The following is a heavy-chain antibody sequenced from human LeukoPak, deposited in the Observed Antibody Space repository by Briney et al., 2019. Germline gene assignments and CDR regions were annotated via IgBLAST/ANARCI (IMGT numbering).Heavy chain of an antibody. D-gene: IGHD3-10*01. CDR3: ARDLDGSGSYHWFDP. Sequence: PVGSLRLSCAASGFTFSSYWMHWVRQAPGQGLVWVSRVNGDGSSTDNADSVEGRFTISRDNAKNTLYLQMNSLRAEETAIYYCARDLDGSGSYHWFDPWGQGTLVTVSS. V-gene: IGHV3-74*01. CDR2: VNGDGSST. J-gene: IGHJ5*02. CDR1: GFTFSSYW.